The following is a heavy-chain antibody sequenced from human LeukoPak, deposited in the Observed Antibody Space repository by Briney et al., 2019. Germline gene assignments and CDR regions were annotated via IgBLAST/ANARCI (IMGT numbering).Heavy chain of an antibody. V-gene: IGHV1-46*01. CDR1: GYTFTNYY. Sequence: ASVKVSCKASGYTFTNYYIHWVRQAPGQGLEWTGIINPSGGSTSYAQKFQGRVTMTRDTSTSTVYMELSSLRSEDTAVYYCAREGPYSDSSRSRFDYWGQGTLVTVSS. CDR3: AREGPYSDSSRSRFDY. J-gene: IGHJ4*02. CDR2: INPSGGST. D-gene: IGHD6-6*01.